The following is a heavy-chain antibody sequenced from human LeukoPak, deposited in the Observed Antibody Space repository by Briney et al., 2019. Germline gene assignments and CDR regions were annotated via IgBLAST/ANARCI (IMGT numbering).Heavy chain of an antibody. J-gene: IGHJ6*02. CDR1: GFTFSRYS. CDR2: ISSNGGST. D-gene: IGHD5-24*01. V-gene: IGHV3-64*01. CDR3: ARDGATGGVRYYYGMDV. Sequence: PGGSLRLSCAASGFTFSRYSMHWVRQAPGKGLEYVSAISSNGGSTYYANSVKGRFTISRDNSKNTLYLQMNSLRAEDTAVYYCARDGATGGVRYYYGMDVWGQGTTVTVTS.